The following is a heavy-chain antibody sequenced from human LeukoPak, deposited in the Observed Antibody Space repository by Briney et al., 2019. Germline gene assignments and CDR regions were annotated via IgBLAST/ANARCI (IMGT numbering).Heavy chain of an antibody. CDR2: ISNDGGGT. CDR1: GFIFNNYG. J-gene: IGHJ4*02. Sequence: GGSLRLSCAASGFIFNNYGLVWVRQAPGKGLEWVSAISNDGGGTTYADFVKGRFSVSRDNSKNTLFLQMNSLRAEDTALDYCAKGSSGYFFDLWGQGTLVTVSS. D-gene: IGHD3-22*01. CDR3: AKGSSGYFFDL. V-gene: IGHV3-23*01.